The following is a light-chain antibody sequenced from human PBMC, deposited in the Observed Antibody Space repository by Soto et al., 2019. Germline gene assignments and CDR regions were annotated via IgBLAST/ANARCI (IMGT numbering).Light chain of an antibody. V-gene: IGKV1-5*03. CDR3: QQYDRFPYT. CDR1: QSLSYW. J-gene: IGKJ2*01. CDR2: KAS. Sequence: DIQMTQSPSTLSASVGDTVTITCRASQSLSYWLAWYQQKPGQAPKLLIHKASTLESGVPSRFSGSGSGTEFTLTISSLQPDDVAPFYCQQYDRFPYTFGQGPNLEIK.